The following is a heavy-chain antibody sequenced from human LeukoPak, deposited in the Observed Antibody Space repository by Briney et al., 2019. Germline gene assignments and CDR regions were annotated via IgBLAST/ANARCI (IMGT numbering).Heavy chain of an antibody. CDR3: ARGVEPLAANTLAY. CDR2: LYSDGNT. Sequence: GGSLRLSCAASGFSFNIYSMYWVRQAPGKGLEWVSVLYSDGNTRYADSVQGRFTISRDNSKNTLYLEMNSLSPDDTAVYYCARGVEPLAANTLAYWGQGTLVTVSS. V-gene: IGHV3-53*01. D-gene: IGHD1-14*01. J-gene: IGHJ4*02. CDR1: GFSFNIYS.